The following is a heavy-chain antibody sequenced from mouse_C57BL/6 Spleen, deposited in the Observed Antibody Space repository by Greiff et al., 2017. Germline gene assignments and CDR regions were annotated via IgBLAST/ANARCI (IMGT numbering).Heavy chain of an antibody. CDR3: ARSYDYDVGFDY. D-gene: IGHD2-4*01. J-gene: IGHJ2*01. CDR2: IYPGDGDT. V-gene: IGHV1-80*01. CDR1: GYAFSSYW. Sequence: VQLQQSGAELVKPGASVKISCKASGYAFSSYWMNWVKQRPGKGLEWIGQIYPGDGDTNYNGKFKGKATLTADKSSSTAYMQLSSLTSEDSAVYFCARSYDYDVGFDYWGQGTTLTVSS.